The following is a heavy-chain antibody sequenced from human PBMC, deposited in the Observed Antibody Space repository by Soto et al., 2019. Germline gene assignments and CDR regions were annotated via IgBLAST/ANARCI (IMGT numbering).Heavy chain of an antibody. J-gene: IGHJ4*02. V-gene: IGHV1-69*02. CDR2: IIPILGIA. CDR1: GGTFSSYT. CDR3: AARGDIVVVDCSGGSCYRTFDY. Sequence: ASVKVSCKASGGTFSSYTISWVRQAPGQGLEWMGRIIPILGIANYAQKFQGRVTITADKSTSTAYMELSSLRSEDTAVYYCAARGDIVVVDCSGGSCYRTFDYWGQGTLVTVSS. D-gene: IGHD2-15*01.